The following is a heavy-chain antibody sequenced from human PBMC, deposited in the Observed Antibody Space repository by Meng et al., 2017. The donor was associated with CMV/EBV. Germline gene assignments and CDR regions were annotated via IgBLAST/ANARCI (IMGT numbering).Heavy chain of an antibody. V-gene: IGHV1-69*11. CDR1: GGTFSTFA. CDR3: ARGGDSWYSDY. CDR2: IIPVLETA. J-gene: IGHJ4*02. D-gene: IGHD1-26*01. Sequence: QVQLVESAAGVKKPGSSVKVSCKTSGGTFSTFAISWVRQAPGEGLEWMGGIIPVLETANYAERFQDRVTITADDSTTTAYMELSSLRADDTALYFCARGGDSWYSDYWGQGTLVTVSS.